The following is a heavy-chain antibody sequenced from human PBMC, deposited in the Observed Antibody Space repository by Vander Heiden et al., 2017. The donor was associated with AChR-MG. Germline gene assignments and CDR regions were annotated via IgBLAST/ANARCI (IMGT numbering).Heavy chain of an antibody. CDR1: GGPVRSGSYY. D-gene: IGHD5-18*01. CDR3: ARMSAQLWRRYYYGMDV. CDR2: IYYSGST. V-gene: IGHV4-61*01. Sequence: QVQLQESGPGLVKPSETLSLTCTVSGGPVRSGSYYWSWIRQPPGKGLEWIGYIYYSGSTNYNPSLKSRVTISVDTSKNQFSLKLSSVTAADTAVYYCARMSAQLWRRYYYGMDVWGQGTTVTVSS. J-gene: IGHJ6*02.